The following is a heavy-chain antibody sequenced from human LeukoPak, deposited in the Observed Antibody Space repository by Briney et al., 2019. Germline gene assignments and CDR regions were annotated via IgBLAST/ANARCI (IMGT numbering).Heavy chain of an antibody. J-gene: IGHJ4*02. CDR3: AKGLTITMVRGDSAFDY. CDR2: ISYDGSNK. D-gene: IGHD3-10*01. V-gene: IGHV3-30-3*01. CDR1: GFTFSSYA. Sequence: PGRSLRLSCAASGFTFSSYAMHWVRQAPGKGLEWVAVISYDGSNKYYADSVKGRFTISRDNAKNSLYLQMNSLRAEDTALYYCAKGLTITMVRGDSAFDYWGQGTLVTVSS.